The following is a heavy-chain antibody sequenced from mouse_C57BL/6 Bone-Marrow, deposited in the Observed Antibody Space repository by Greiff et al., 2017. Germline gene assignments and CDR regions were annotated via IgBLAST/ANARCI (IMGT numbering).Heavy chain of an antibody. Sequence: VKLVESGPGILQSSQTLSLTWSFSGFSLSTSGMGVSWIRQPSGKGLEWLAHIYWDDDKRYNPSLKSRLTISKDTSRNQVFLKITNVDTADTATYYCARGALTGGFFDYWGQGTTLTVSS. CDR1: GFSLSTSGMG. CDR3: ARGALTGGFFDY. J-gene: IGHJ2*01. D-gene: IGHD4-1*01. V-gene: IGHV8-12*01. CDR2: IYWDDDK.